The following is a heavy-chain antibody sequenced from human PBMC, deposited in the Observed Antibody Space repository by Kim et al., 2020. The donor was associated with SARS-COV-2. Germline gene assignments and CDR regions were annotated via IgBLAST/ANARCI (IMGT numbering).Heavy chain of an antibody. CDR1: GFTFSSYA. V-gene: IGHV3-23*01. Sequence: LSLTCAASGFTFSSYAMSWVRQAPGKGLEWVSAISGSGYSTFYADSVKGRFTISRDNSKNTLYLQMNSLRAEDTAVYYCAKVRRLAVAGSYFDYWGQGTLVTVSS. CDR3: AKVRRLAVAGSYFDY. J-gene: IGHJ4*02. D-gene: IGHD6-19*01. CDR2: ISGSGYST.